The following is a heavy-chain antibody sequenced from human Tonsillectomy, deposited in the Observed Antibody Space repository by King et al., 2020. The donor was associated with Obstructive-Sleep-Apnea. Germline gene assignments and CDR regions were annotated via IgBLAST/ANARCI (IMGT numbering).Heavy chain of an antibody. Sequence: VQLVESVAEVKKPGASVKVSCKSSGYTFTSYYMHWVRQSPGQGLECMGIINPIGGCRSYAQKFQGRLTMTRDTSTSTVYMELSSLRSEDTAVYYCARDHRTVSTTYYYGMDVWGQGTTVTVSS. D-gene: IGHD4-11*01. CDR2: INPIGGCR. J-gene: IGHJ6*02. CDR3: ARDHRTVSTTYYYGMDV. V-gene: IGHV1-46*03. CDR1: GYTFTSYY.